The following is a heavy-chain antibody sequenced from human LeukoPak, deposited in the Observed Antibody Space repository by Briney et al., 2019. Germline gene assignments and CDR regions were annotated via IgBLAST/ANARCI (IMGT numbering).Heavy chain of an antibody. V-gene: IGHV1-18*01. D-gene: IGHD3-16*02. Sequence: ASVKVSCKASNYPFTRYGISWVRQAPGQGLEWMGWISGSNGNTNYAQKFQGRVSMTADASTGTAYLELRSLRSDDTAVYYCARVAVIPTYYFDYWGQGTLVTVSS. CDR2: ISGSNGNT. CDR3: ARVAVIPTYYFDY. J-gene: IGHJ4*02. CDR1: NYPFTRYG.